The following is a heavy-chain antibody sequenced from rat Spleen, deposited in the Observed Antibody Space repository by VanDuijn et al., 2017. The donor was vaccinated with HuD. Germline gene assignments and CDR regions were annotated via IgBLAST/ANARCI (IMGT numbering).Heavy chain of an antibody. J-gene: IGHJ1*01. CDR2: ISYDGSIT. D-gene: IGHD1-12*03. Sequence: EVQLVESGGGLVQPGRSVRLSCAGSGFTFSNFLMVWVGKAPTKGLEWVATISYDGSITYYRDSVKGRFTISRDNAKSTLYLQMDSLRSEDTATYYCGRHVYYDGYYHWYFDLWGPGTRVTVSS. CDR3: GRHVYYDGYYHWYFDL. V-gene: IGHV5-7*01. CDR1: GFTFSNFL.